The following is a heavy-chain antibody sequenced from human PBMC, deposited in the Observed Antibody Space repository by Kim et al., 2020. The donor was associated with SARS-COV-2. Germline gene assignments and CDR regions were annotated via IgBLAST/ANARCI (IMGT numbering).Heavy chain of an antibody. CDR3: TRERYCSSTSCPIGYYYYGMDV. J-gene: IGHJ6*02. V-gene: IGHV3-49*04. CDR2: IRSKAYDGTT. Sequence: GGSLRLSCTASGFTFGDYAMSWVRQAPGKGLEWVGFIRSKAYDGTTEHAASVKGRFTISRDDSKRIAYLQMNSLKTEDTAVYYCTRERYCSSTSCPIGYYYYGMDVWGQGTTVTVSS. CDR1: GFTFGDYA. D-gene: IGHD2-2*01.